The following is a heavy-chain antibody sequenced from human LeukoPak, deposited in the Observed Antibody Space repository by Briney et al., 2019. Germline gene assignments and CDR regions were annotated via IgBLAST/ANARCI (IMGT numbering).Heavy chain of an antibody. CDR2: IRSDGTKI. CDR3: VTAVFDY. V-gene: IGHV3-30*02. CDR1: GFKFSYYG. Sequence: GGSLTISCVASGFKFSYYGVHWVRQAPGKGLEWSAFIRSDGTKIVYEESLKGRFTISRDNSKNTLYLQMNSLRGGDSAVYYCVTAVFDYWGQGTMVTVSS. J-gene: IGHJ4*02.